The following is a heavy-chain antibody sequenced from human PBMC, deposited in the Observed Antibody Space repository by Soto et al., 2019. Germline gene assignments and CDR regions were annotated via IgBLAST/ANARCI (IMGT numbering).Heavy chain of an antibody. CDR1: GYTFTSYG. Sequence: ASVKVSCKASGYTFTSYGIHWVRQAPGQRLEWMGWINAANGDTKYSPKFQGRVTITRDTSASTAYMELSSVRSEDTAVYYGVGRRVSATGIDWFEPCGQRSLVTVSS. D-gene: IGHD6-13*01. V-gene: IGHV1-3*01. J-gene: IGHJ5*02. CDR2: INAANGDT. CDR3: VGRRVSATGIDWFEP.